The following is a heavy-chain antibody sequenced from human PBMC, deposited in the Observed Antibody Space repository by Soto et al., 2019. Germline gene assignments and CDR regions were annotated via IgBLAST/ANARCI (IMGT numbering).Heavy chain of an antibody. CDR3: AKSVDGILTGYSNFDY. D-gene: IGHD3-9*01. Sequence: HPGGSLRLSCAASGFTFSSYGMHWVRQAPGKGLEWVAVISYDGSNKYYADSVKGRFTISRDNSKNTLYLQMNSLRAEDTAVYYCAKSVDGILTGYSNFDYWGQGTLVTVSS. J-gene: IGHJ4*02. CDR2: ISYDGSNK. CDR1: GFTFSSYG. V-gene: IGHV3-30*18.